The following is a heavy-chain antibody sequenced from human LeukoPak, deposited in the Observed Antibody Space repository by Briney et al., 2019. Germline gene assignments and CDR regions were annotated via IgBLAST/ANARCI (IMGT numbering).Heavy chain of an antibody. V-gene: IGHV3-74*01. CDR3: ARDRYYTFDY. Sequence: PGGSLRLSCAASGFTFSSYWMHWVRQVPGKGLVWVSHLNSDGSSTTYADSVKGRFAISRDNAKNTLYLHMNSLRAEDTAVYYCARDRYYTFDYWGQGSLVTVSS. CDR2: LNSDGSST. D-gene: IGHD3-22*01. CDR1: GFTFSSYW. J-gene: IGHJ4*02.